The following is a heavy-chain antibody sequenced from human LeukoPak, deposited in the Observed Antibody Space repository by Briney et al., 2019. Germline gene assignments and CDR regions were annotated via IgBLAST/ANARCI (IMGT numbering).Heavy chain of an antibody. CDR3: ARVGYNSGWYEY. D-gene: IGHD6-19*01. CDR2: IWEDGTNI. Sequence: PGTSLRLSCEASGFTFRIYGMHWVRQAPDKGLEWVAAIWEDGTNIHYADSVKGRFTISRDNSKNRLYLQMNNLRAEDTALYFCARVGYNSGWYEYWGQGTLVTVSS. J-gene: IGHJ4*02. V-gene: IGHV3-33*01. CDR1: GFTFRIYG.